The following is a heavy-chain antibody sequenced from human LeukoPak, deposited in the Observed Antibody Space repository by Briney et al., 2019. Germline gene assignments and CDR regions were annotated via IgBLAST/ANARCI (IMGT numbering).Heavy chain of an antibody. D-gene: IGHD6-13*01. J-gene: IGHJ4*02. CDR1: GGSISSYY. CDR2: IYYSGGT. Sequence: PSETLSLTCTVSGGSISSYYWSWIRQPPGKGLEWIGYIYYSGGTNYNPSLKSRVTISVDTSKNQFSLKLSSVTAADTAVYYCVQQLVPQVVDYWGQGTLVTVSS. CDR3: VQQLVPQVVDY. V-gene: IGHV4-59*12.